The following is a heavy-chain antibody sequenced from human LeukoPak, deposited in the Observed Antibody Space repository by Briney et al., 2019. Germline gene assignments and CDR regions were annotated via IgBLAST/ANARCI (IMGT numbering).Heavy chain of an antibody. CDR1: GFTFDDYT. CDR2: ISWDGGST. J-gene: IGHJ6*03. CDR3: AKASKGPLLDYMDV. V-gene: IGHV3-43*01. D-gene: IGHD2-8*02. Sequence: GGSLRLSCAASGFTFDDYTMHWVRQAPGKGLEWVSLISWDGGSTYYADSVKGRFTISRDNSKNSLYLQMNSLRTEDTALYYCAKASKGPLLDYMDVWGKGTTVTVSS.